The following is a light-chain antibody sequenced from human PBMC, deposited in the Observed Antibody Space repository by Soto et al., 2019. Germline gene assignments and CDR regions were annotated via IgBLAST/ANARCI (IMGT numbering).Light chain of an antibody. V-gene: IGKV1-5*01. CDR2: DAS. Sequence: DIQMTQYPSTLSASERDRVTITFWASQSLSDWLAWYQQKPGQAPNLLIFDASVLASGVPPRFSGSGSGTEFSLTITSLQSDDFATYYCQQYNICWTFGQGTLLEI. J-gene: IGKJ5*01. CDR3: QQYNICWT. CDR1: QSLSDW.